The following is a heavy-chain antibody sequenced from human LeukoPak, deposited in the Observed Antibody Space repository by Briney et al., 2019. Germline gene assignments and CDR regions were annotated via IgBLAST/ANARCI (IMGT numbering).Heavy chain of an antibody. CDR3: AGDVYSYGYYYYYGMDV. Sequence: PGGSLRLSCAASGFTVSSNYMSWVRQAPGKGLEWVSVIYSGGSTYYADSVKGRFTISRDNSKNTLYLQMNSLRAEDTAVYYCAGDVYSYGYYYYYGMDVWVQGTTVTVSS. D-gene: IGHD5-18*01. CDR1: GFTVSSNY. CDR2: IYSGGST. J-gene: IGHJ6*02. V-gene: IGHV3-66*01.